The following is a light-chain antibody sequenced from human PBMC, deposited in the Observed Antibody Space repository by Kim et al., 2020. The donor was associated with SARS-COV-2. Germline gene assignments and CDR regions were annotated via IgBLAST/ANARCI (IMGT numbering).Light chain of an antibody. CDR2: GKN. Sequence: ALGQTVRITCQGDSLRSYYASWYQQKPGQAPVVVIYGKNNRPSGIPDRFSGSTSGNTASLTITGAQAEDEADYYCNSRDSSGNLYVFATGTKVTVL. CDR1: SLRSYY. CDR3: NSRDSSGNLYV. V-gene: IGLV3-19*01. J-gene: IGLJ1*01.